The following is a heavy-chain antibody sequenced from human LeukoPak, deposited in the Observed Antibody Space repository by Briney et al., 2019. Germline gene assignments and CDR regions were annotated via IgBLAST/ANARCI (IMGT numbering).Heavy chain of an antibody. J-gene: IGHJ5*02. V-gene: IGHV3-23*01. CDR1: GFTFSSYA. D-gene: IGHD3-3*01. CDR2: ISGSGGST. Sequence: GGSLRLSCAASGFTFSSYAMSWDRQAPGKGLEWVPAISGSGGSTYYADSVKGRFTISRDNSKNTLYLQMNSLRAEDTAVYYCAKSEDYDFWSGYNWFDPWGQGTLVTVSS. CDR3: AKSEDYDFWSGYNWFDP.